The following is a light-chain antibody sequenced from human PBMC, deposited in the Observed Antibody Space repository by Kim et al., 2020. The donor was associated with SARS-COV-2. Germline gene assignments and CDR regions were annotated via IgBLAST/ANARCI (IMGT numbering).Light chain of an antibody. CDR1: NIGNKS. CDR3: QVWDSSSDHPV. Sequence: SYELTQPPSVSVAPGKTARITCGGNNIGNKSVQWYQQKPGQAPVLVIYYDSDRPSGIPERFSGSNSGNTATLTSSRVEAGDEADYYCQVWDSSSDHPVFGVGTQLTVL. CDR2: YDS. V-gene: IGLV3-21*04. J-gene: IGLJ3*02.